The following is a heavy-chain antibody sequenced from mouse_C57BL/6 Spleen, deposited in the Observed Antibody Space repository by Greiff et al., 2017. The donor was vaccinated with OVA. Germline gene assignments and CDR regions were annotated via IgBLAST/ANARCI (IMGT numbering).Heavy chain of an antibody. J-gene: IGHJ2*01. CDR3: ARPDYDYDSDYFDY. Sequence: DVKLVESGGGLVKPGGSLKLSCAASGFTFSDYGMHWVRQAPEKGLEWVAYISSGSSTIYYADTVKGRFTITTDNAKNTLFLQMTSLRSEDTAMYYCARPDYDYDSDYFDYWGQGTTLTVSS. D-gene: IGHD2-4*01. CDR1: GFTFSDYG. V-gene: IGHV5-17*01. CDR2: ISSGSSTI.